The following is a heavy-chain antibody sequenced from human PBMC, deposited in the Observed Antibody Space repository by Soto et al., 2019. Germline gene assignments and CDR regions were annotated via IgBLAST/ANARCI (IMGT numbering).Heavy chain of an antibody. V-gene: IGHV3-23*01. CDR2: VSGGSGVT. CDR3: TRWNGYGDL. CDR1: GFSFSTYG. D-gene: IGHD1-1*01. Sequence: EMQLLESGGGLVQPGGSLRLSCVVSGFSFSTYGVTWFRQAPGKGLEWVCGVSGGSGVTHYTDSVKGRFTSSGDDSKNTVYLHMHSRRGEDTAVYYCTRWNGYGDLWGQGTLVTVSS. J-gene: IGHJ5*02.